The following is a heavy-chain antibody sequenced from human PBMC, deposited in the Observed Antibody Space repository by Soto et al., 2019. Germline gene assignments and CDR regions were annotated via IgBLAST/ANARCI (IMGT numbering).Heavy chain of an antibody. Sequence: GRSLRLSCAASGFTFSSYAMSWVRQAPGKGLEWVSAISGSGGSTYYADSVKGRFTISRDNSKNTLYLQMNSLRAEDTAVYYCAKGGTCSGGSCYPGYYYYYYMDVWGKGTTVTVSS. D-gene: IGHD2-15*01. CDR2: ISGSGGST. V-gene: IGHV3-23*01. J-gene: IGHJ6*03. CDR1: GFTFSSYA. CDR3: AKGGTCSGGSCYPGYYYYYYMDV.